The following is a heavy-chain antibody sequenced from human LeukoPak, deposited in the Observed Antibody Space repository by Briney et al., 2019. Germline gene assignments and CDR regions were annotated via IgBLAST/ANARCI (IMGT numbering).Heavy chain of an antibody. CDR1: EGTFSSYA. CDR3: ASVRGSGRAYHGMDV. CDR2: IIPILGIP. V-gene: IGHV1-69*04. Sequence: ASVKVSCKTSEGTFSSYAISWVRQAPGQGLEWLGRIIPILGIPNYAQKFQGRVTFTADKSTSTAYMELCSLRSEDTGVYYCASVRGSGRAYHGMDVWGQGTTVTVSS. J-gene: IGHJ6*02. D-gene: IGHD3-10*01.